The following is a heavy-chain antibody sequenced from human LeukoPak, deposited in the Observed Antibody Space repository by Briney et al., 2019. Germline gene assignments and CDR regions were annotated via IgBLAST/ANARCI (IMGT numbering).Heavy chain of an antibody. D-gene: IGHD2-15*01. V-gene: IGHV3-23*01. J-gene: IGHJ4*02. CDR3: VLKVRFDY. Sequence: GGSLRLSCAASGFTFSSYAMSWVRQAPGKGLEWVSAINNSGGGTYYADSVKGRFTISRDNSKNTLYLQMNSLRAEDTAVYYCVLKVRFDYWGQGALVTVSS. CDR1: GFTFSSYA. CDR2: INNSGGGT.